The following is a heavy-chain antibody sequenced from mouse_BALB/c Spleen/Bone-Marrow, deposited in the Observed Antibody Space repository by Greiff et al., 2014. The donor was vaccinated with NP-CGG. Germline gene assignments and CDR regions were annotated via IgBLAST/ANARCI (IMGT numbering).Heavy chain of an antibody. V-gene: IGHV2-2*02. J-gene: IGHJ4*01. CDR2: IWSGGST. CDR3: ARKRRYYAMDY. CDR1: GFSLTSYG. Sequence: VKLMESGPGLVQPSQSLSITCTVSGFSLTSYGVHWVRQSPGKGLEWLGVIWSGGSTDYNAAFISRLSISKDNSKNQVFFKMNSLQANDTAIYYCARKRRYYAMDYWGQGTSVTVSS.